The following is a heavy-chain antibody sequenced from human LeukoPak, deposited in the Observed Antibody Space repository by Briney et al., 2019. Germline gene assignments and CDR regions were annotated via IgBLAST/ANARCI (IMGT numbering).Heavy chain of an antibody. Sequence: GGSLRLSCAASGFTFSSYGMNWVRQAPGKGLEWVSSISSSSSYIYYADSVKGRFTISRDNAKNSLYLQMNSLRAEDTAVYYCARSRGRYGASNPAYWGQGTLVTVSS. J-gene: IGHJ4*02. V-gene: IGHV3-21*01. CDR2: ISSSSSYI. CDR3: ARSRGRYGASNPAY. D-gene: IGHD4-17*01. CDR1: GFTFSSYG.